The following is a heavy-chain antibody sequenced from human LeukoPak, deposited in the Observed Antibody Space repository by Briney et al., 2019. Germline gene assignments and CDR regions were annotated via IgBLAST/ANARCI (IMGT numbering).Heavy chain of an antibody. Sequence: GGSLRLPCAASGLAFSSYAMSWVRQAPGKGLEWVSTISVASNTFYADSVKGRFTISRDNSRNTVYLQMTSLRADGTAVYYCADYGVSGVRNNFYWGQGTLVTVSS. CDR1: GLAFSSYA. J-gene: IGHJ4*02. CDR2: ISVASNT. D-gene: IGHD3-3*01. CDR3: ADYGVSGVRNNFY. V-gene: IGHV3-23*01.